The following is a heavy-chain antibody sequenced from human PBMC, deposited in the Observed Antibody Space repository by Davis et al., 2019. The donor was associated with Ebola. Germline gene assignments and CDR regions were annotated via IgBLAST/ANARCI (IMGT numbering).Heavy chain of an antibody. Sequence: GESLKISCAASGFTFSSYWMHWVRQAPGKGLVWVSRINSDGSSTSYADSVKGRFTISRDNAKNTLYLQMNSLRAEDTAVYYCARSRWQEGYFDYWGQGTLVTVSS. J-gene: IGHJ4*02. CDR3: ARSRWQEGYFDY. CDR1: GFTFSSYW. CDR2: INSDGSST. D-gene: IGHD5-24*01. V-gene: IGHV3-74*01.